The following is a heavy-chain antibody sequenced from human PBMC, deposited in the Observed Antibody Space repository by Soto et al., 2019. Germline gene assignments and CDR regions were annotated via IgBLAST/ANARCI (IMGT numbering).Heavy chain of an antibody. V-gene: IGHV1-3*01. CDR3: IVLLWFGELLGAPVN. CDR2: INAGNGNT. Sequence: ASVKVSCKASGYTFTSCAMHWVRQAPGQRLEWMGWINAGNGNTKYSQKFQGRVTITRDTSASTAYMELSSLRSEDTAVYYCIVLLWFGELLGAPVNWGQGTLVTVSS. J-gene: IGHJ4*02. D-gene: IGHD3-10*01. CDR1: GYTFTSCA.